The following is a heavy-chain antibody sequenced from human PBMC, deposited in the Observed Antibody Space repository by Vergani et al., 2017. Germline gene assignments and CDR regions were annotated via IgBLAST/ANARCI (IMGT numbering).Heavy chain of an antibody. J-gene: IGHJ2*01. Sequence: QMQLQESGPGLVKASETLSLTCTVSGDSIISRSYYWGWIRQRPGKGLEWIGSIYNSGNGDSSSSLKSRVTISADTSKNQFSLRLTSLTAADTAVYYCASGKYYSDSTSHFRGRYFDVWGRGTLVTVPS. D-gene: IGHD3-16*01. CDR2: IYNSGNG. V-gene: IGHV4-39*01. CDR3: ASGKYYSDSTSHFRGRYFDV. CDR1: GDSIISRSYY.